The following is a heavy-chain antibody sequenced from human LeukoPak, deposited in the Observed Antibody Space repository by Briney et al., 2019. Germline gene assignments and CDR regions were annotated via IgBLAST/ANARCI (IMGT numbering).Heavy chain of an antibody. CDR2: INSDGSNT. CDR3: TRGSGRYMDV. Sequence: PGGSLRLSCAASGFTFSSYWMHWVRQAPGKGLMWVSRINSDGSNTSYADSVKGRFTISRDNAKNTLYLQMNSLRAEGTAVYHCTRGSGRYMDVWGKGTTVTVSS. CDR1: GFTFSSYW. V-gene: IGHV3-74*01. J-gene: IGHJ6*03. D-gene: IGHD1-14*01.